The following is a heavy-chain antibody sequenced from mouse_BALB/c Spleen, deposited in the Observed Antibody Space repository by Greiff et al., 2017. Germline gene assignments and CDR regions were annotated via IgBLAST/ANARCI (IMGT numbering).Heavy chain of an antibody. Sequence: EVHLVESGGGLVKPGGSLKLSCAASGFAFSSYDMSWVRQTPEKRLEWVAYISSGGGSTYYPDTVKGRFTISRDNAKNTLYLQMSSLKSEDTAMYYCARQDGYEDYWGQGTTLTVSS. V-gene: IGHV5-12-1*01. CDR2: ISSGGGST. CDR3: ARQDGYEDY. J-gene: IGHJ2*01. D-gene: IGHD2-2*01. CDR1: GFAFSSYD.